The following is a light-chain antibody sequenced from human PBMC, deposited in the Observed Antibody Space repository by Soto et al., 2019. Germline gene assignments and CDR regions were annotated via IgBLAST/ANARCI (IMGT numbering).Light chain of an antibody. CDR2: GVS. CDR3: QQTHSIPRT. J-gene: IGKJ1*01. Sequence: DIQMTQSPSSKSASVGDRVTISCRASENVGKYLNWYQQKAGRAPELLIYGVSTLHSGVPSRFSGSGSGTEFSLIIASLQPEDSATYYCQQTHSIPRTFGQGAEVEIK. CDR1: ENVGKY. V-gene: IGKV1-39*01.